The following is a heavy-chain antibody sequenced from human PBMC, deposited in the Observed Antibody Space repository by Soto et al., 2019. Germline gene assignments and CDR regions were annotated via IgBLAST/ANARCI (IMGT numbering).Heavy chain of an antibody. Sequence: GSLRLSCAASGFTFSSYAMSWVRQAPGKGLEWVSAISGSGGSTYYADSVKGRFTISRDNSKNTLYLQMNSLRAEDTAVYYCAKDDSYCGGDCYSIAAFDYWGQGTLVTVSS. CDR2: ISGSGGST. D-gene: IGHD2-21*02. V-gene: IGHV3-23*01. CDR3: AKDDSYCGGDCYSIAAFDY. J-gene: IGHJ4*02. CDR1: GFTFSSYA.